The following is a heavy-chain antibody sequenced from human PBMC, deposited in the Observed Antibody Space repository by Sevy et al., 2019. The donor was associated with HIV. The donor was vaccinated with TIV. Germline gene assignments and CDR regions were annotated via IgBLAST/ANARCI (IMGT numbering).Heavy chain of an antibody. CDR2: ISASGDTT. CDR1: GFTFSSYA. CDR3: ARMSGGRVGAIFDY. D-gene: IGHD3-10*01. J-gene: IGHJ4*02. V-gene: IGHV3-23*01. Sequence: GGSLRLSCIVSGFTFSSYAMTWVRQAPGKGLEWVSAISASGDTTYYADSVKGRFTISRDNSKSTLYLQMNSLRVEDTATYYCARMSGGRVGAIFDYWGQGTMVTVSS.